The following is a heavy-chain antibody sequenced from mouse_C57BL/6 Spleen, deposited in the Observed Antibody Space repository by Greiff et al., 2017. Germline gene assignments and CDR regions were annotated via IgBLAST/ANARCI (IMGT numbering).Heavy chain of an antibody. CDR3: AVGGTTDYFDY. J-gene: IGHJ2*01. CDR2: IDPSDSYT. Sequence: LVESGAELVMPGASVKLSCKASGYTFTSYWMHWVKQRPGQGLEWIGEIDPSDSYTNYNQKFKGKSTLTVDKSSSTAYMQRSSLTSEDSAVYYCAVGGTTDYFDYWGQGTTLTVSS. CDR1: GYTFTSYW. D-gene: IGHD1-1*01. V-gene: IGHV1-69*01.